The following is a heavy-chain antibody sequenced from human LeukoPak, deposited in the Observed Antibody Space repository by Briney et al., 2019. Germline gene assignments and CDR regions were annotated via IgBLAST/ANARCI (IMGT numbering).Heavy chain of an antibody. CDR3: EREYSSGWHDY. CDR1: GLTFSSYA. V-gene: IGHV3-30-3*01. Sequence: GGSLRLPWAASGLTFSSYAMHWVRQAPGKGLEWVAVISYDGSNKYNAHSVKGRFSLSRDNSKNTLYLEMDSLRAEDTAVYYCEREYSSGWHDYWGEGNLVTVSS. CDR2: ISYDGSNK. J-gene: IGHJ4*02. D-gene: IGHD6-19*01.